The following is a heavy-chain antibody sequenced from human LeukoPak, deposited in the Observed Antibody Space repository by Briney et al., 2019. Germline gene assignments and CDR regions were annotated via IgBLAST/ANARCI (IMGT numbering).Heavy chain of an antibody. CDR2: IYSDGTT. CDR3: ATRGSVTSNSDFYY. J-gene: IGHJ4*02. CDR1: GFIGSSHY. V-gene: IGHV3-53*01. D-gene: IGHD2-15*01. Sequence: PGGSLRLPCAASGFIGSSHYMSWVRQAPGKGLEWVSIIYSDGTTYYADSVKGRFTISRDTSKNTLYLQMNSLRAEDTAVYYCATRGSVTSNSDFYYWGQGSLVTVSS.